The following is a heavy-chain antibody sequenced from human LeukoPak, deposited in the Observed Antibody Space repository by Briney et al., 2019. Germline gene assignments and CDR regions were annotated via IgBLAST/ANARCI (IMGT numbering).Heavy chain of an antibody. J-gene: IGHJ4*02. CDR1: GFTFSSYS. V-gene: IGHV3-21*01. CDR2: ISSSSSYI. CDR3: ARDGGTADPYFDY. D-gene: IGHD2-15*01. Sequence: GGSLRLSCAAAGFTFSSYSMNWVRQAPGKGLEWVSSISSSSSYIYYADSVKGRFTISRDNAKNSLYLQMNSLRAEDTAVYYCARDGGTADPYFDYWGQGTLVTVSS.